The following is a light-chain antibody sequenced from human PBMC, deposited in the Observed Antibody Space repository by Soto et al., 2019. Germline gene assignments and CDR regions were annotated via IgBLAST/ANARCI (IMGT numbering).Light chain of an antibody. CDR2: KNN. CDR3: ATWDDIVRGV. J-gene: IGLJ3*02. CDR1: SSNIGSYY. V-gene: IGLV1-47*01. Sequence: QSVLTQPPSASGTPGQRVTISCSGSSSNIGSYYVYWFQQVPGTAPKLLIYKNNQRPSGVPARISAAKSGTSASLVIGGLRAEDEAYYYCATWDDIVRGVFGGGTKLNVL.